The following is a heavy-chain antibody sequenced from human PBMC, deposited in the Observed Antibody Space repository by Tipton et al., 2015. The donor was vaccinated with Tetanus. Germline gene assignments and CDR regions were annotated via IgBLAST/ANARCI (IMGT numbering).Heavy chain of an antibody. J-gene: IGHJ4*02. D-gene: IGHD3/OR15-3a*01. CDR1: GDSISSGDYY. CDR2: IFGSGGT. Sequence: TLSLTCAVSGDSISSGDYYWTWIRQHPGRGLESIGYIFGSGGTFYNPSLESRVTISLDTSKNHFSLKLTSVTAADTAVYYCARDRSHFYFGPQIDYWGQGTPVTAPS. V-gene: IGHV4-31*11. CDR3: ARDRSHFYFGPQIDY.